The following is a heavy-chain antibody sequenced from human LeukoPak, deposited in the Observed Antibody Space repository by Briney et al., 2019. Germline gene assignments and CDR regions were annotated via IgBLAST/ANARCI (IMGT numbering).Heavy chain of an antibody. D-gene: IGHD3-16*01. CDR1: GYKFTDYY. CDR3: APTAEAYTSWWKV. CDR2: IKPDSGFT. J-gene: IGHJ4*02. Sequence: ASVKVSCKASGYKFTDYYMHWVRQAPGQGLEFMGWIKPDSGFTNYAQKFKGRVTMTRDTSISTAYLEVRSLTSDDTAVYYCAPTAEAYTSWWKVWGQGTLVTVSS. V-gene: IGHV1-2*02.